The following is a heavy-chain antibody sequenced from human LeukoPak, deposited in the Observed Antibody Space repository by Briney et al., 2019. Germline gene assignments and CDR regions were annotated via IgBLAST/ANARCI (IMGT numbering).Heavy chain of an antibody. Sequence: GGSLRLSCAASGFTFSSYAMSWVRQAPGKGLEWVSAISGSGGSTYYADSVKGRLTISRDNSKNTLYLQMNSLRAEDTAVYYCAKAPYFGPSYFYYGMDVWGQGTTVTVSS. CDR1: GFTFSSYA. CDR3: AKAPYFGPSYFYYGMDV. J-gene: IGHJ6*02. CDR2: ISGSGGST. V-gene: IGHV3-23*01. D-gene: IGHD2-21*01.